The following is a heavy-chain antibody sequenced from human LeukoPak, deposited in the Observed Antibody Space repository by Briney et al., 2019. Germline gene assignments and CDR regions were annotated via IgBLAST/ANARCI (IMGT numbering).Heavy chain of an antibody. CDR1: GFTFSSYS. Sequence: KSGGSLRLSCAASGFTFSSYSMNWVRQAPGKGLEWVSSISSSSSYINYADSVKGRFTISRDNAKNSLYLEMNSLRAEDTAVYYCASIRPHDYGSGSYYRFLDYWGQGTLVTVSS. D-gene: IGHD3-10*01. CDR3: ASIRPHDYGSGSYYRFLDY. J-gene: IGHJ4*02. CDR2: ISSSSSYI. V-gene: IGHV3-21*01.